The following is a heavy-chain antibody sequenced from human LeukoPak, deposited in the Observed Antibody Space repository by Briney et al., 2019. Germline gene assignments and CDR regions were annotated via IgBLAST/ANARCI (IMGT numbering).Heavy chain of an antibody. D-gene: IGHD1-26*01. CDR1: GFTFSSYE. J-gene: IGHJ4*02. CDR3: ARDQRYEWELPGTFDY. V-gene: IGHV3-48*03. CDR2: ISSSGSTI. Sequence: GGSLRLSCAASGFTFSSYEMNWVRQAPGKGLEWVSYISSSGSTIYYADSVKGRFTTSRDNAKNSLYLQMNSLRAEDMAVYYCARDQRYEWELPGTFDYWGQGTLVTVSS.